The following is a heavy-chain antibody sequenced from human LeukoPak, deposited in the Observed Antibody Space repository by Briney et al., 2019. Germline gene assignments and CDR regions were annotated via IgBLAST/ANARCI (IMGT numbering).Heavy chain of an antibody. Sequence: GGSLRLSCAASGFTFSSYAMHWVRQAPGKGLEWVAVISYDGSNKYYADSVKGRFTISRDNSKNTLCLQMNSLRAEDTAVYYCARGVCSSTSCYTYYYYGMDVWGQGTTVTVSS. V-gene: IGHV3-30-3*01. CDR1: GFTFSSYA. D-gene: IGHD2-2*02. J-gene: IGHJ6*02. CDR2: ISYDGSNK. CDR3: ARGVCSSTSCYTYYYYGMDV.